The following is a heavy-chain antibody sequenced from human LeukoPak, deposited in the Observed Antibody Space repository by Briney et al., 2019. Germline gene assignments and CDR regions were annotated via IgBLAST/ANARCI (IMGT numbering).Heavy chain of an antibody. CDR2: IWYDGSNK. CDR3: ARERGTGIGNYPLEY. CDR1: GFTFSSYG. Sequence: PGRSLRLSCAASGFTFSSYGMHWVRQAPGKGLEWVAVIWYDGSNKYYADSVKGRFTISRDNSKNTLYLQMNSLRAEDTAVYYCARERGTGIGNYPLEYWGRGTLVTVSS. D-gene: IGHD1-1*01. V-gene: IGHV3-33*01. J-gene: IGHJ4*02.